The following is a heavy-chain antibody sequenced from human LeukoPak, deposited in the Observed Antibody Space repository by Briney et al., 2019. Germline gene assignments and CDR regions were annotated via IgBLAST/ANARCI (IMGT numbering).Heavy chain of an antibody. CDR3: ARVGRNCSSTSCYRPYYYGMDV. Sequence: SETLSLTCTVSGGSISSYYWSWIRQPPGKGLEWMGYIYYSGSTNYNPSLKSRVTISVDTSKNQFSLKLSSVTAADTAVYYCARVGRNCSSTSCYRPYYYGMDVWGQGTTVTVSS. CDR2: IYYSGST. V-gene: IGHV4-59*01. CDR1: GGSISSYY. J-gene: IGHJ6*02. D-gene: IGHD2-2*01.